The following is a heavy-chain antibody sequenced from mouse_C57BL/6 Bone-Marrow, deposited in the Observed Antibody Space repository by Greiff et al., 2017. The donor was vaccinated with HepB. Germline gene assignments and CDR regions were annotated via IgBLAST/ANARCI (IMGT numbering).Heavy chain of an antibody. CDR2: IYPRSGNT. CDR1: GYTFTSYG. Sequence: VKLQESGAELARPGASVKLSCKASGYTFTSYGISWVKQRTGQGLEWIGEIYPRSGNTYYNEKFKGKATLTADKSSSTAYMELRSLTSEDSAVYFCARFITTVLATDYWGQGTTLPVSS. D-gene: IGHD1-1*01. J-gene: IGHJ2*01. V-gene: IGHV1-81*01. CDR3: ARFITTVLATDY.